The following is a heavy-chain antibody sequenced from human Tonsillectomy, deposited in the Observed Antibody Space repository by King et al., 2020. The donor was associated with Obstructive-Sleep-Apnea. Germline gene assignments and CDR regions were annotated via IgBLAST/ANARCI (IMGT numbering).Heavy chain of an antibody. CDR3: ARDSTGEEDWYFDL. CDR1: GYPFTSYG. D-gene: IGHD7-27*01. Sequence: HVQLVESGAEVKKPGASVKVSCKASGYPFTSYGFSWVRQAPGQGLEWMGWISTYSGNTNYAENLQGRVTMTTDTSTSTAYMELRSLRSDDTAVYYCARDSTGEEDWYFDLWGRGTLVTVSS. J-gene: IGHJ2*01. CDR2: ISTYSGNT. V-gene: IGHV1-18*04.